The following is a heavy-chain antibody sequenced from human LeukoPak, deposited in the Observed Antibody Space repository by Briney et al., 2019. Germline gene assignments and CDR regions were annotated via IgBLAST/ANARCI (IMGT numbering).Heavy chain of an antibody. V-gene: IGHV4-4*07. CDR1: GGSLSSFY. CDR3: ASYDFWSGYYLDY. CDR2: IYTSGST. J-gene: IGHJ4*02. Sequence: SETLSLTCTVSGGSLSSFYWSWIRQPAGKGLEWIGRIYTSGSTNYNPSLKSRVTMSVDTSKNQFSLKLSSVTAADTAVYYCASYDFWSGYYLDYWGQGTLVTVSS. D-gene: IGHD3-3*01.